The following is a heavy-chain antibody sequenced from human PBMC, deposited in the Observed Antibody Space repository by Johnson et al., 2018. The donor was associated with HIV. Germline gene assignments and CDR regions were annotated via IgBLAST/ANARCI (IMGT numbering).Heavy chain of an antibody. CDR3: AKDPGSGSYPGAFDI. V-gene: IGHV3-15*01. Sequence: VQLVESGGGLVQPGGSLRLSCAASGFSFSNYWMSWVRQAPGKGLEWVGRIKSKTDGGTADYAGPVKGRFTISRDNSKNTLYLQMNSLRGEDTAVYYCAKDPGSGSYPGAFDIWGQGTMVTVSS. J-gene: IGHJ3*02. CDR2: IKSKTDGGTA. CDR1: GFSFSNYW. D-gene: IGHD1-26*01.